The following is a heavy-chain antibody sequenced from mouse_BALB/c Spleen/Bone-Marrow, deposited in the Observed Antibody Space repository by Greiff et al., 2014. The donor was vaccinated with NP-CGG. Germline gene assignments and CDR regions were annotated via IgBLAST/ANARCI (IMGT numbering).Heavy chain of an antibody. CDR3: ARSNYPAWFAY. CDR1: GYTFTSYW. Sequence: VQLVESGAELAKPGASVKMSCKASGYTFTSYWMHWVKQRPGQGLEWIGYINPSTGYTEYNQKFKDKATLTADKSSSTAYMQLSSLASEDSAVYYCARSNYPAWFAYWGQGTLVTVSA. D-gene: IGHD2-5*01. CDR2: INPSTGYT. V-gene: IGHV1-7*01. J-gene: IGHJ3*01.